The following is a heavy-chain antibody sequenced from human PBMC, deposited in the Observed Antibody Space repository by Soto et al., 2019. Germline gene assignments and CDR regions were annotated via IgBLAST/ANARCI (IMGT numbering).Heavy chain of an antibody. CDR2: IYWNDDK. J-gene: IGHJ4*02. CDR1: GFSLSTSGVG. CDR3: AHGLTWDTAMVTSDFDY. V-gene: IGHV2-5*01. Sequence: SGPTLVNPTQTLTLTCTFSGFSLSTSGVGVGWIRQPPGKALEWLALIYWNDDKRYSPSLKSRLTITKDTSKNQVVLTMTNMDPVDTATYYCAHGLTWDTAMVTSDFDYWGQGTLVTVSS. D-gene: IGHD5-18*01.